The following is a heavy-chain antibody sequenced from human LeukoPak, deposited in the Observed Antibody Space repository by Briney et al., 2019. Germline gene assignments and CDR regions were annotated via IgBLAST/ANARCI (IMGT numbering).Heavy chain of an antibody. D-gene: IGHD3-16*02. Sequence: PGGSLRLSCAASGFTFSSYSMNWVRQAPGKGLEWVSYISSSSSSTIYYADSVKGRFTISRDNAKNSLYLQMNSLRAEDTAVYYCARDNLGWFGELFTYYDYVWGSYRYAGAHDYWGQGTLVTVSS. CDR1: GFTFSSYS. J-gene: IGHJ4*02. V-gene: IGHV3-48*01. CDR2: ISSSSSSTI. CDR3: ARDNLGWFGELFTYYDYVWGSYRYAGAHDY.